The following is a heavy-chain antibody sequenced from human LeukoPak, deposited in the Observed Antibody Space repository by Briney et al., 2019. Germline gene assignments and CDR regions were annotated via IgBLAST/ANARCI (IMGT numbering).Heavy chain of an antibody. CDR1: GGSFSGYY. CDR3: ARGPDPPSNWFDP. V-gene: IGHV4-34*01. J-gene: IGHJ5*02. Sequence: SATLSLTCAVYGGSFSGYYWSWIRQPPGKGLEWIGEINHSGSTNYNPSLKSRVTISVDTSKNQFSLKLSSVTAADTAVYYCARGPDPPSNWFDPWGQGTLVTVSS. CDR2: INHSGST. D-gene: IGHD1-14*01.